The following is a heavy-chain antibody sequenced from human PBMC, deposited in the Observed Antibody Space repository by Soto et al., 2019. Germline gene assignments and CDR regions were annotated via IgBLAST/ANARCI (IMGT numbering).Heavy chain of an antibody. CDR1: GGYISSYY. CDR2: IYYSGST. V-gene: IGHV4-59*01. J-gene: IGHJ4*03. D-gene: IGHD1-26*01. CDR3: ARGRATARKYFDY. Sequence: SETLSLTCTVSGGYISSYYWSWIRQPPGKGLEWIGYIYYSGSTNYNPSLKSRVTISVDTSKNQFSLKLSSVTAADTAVYYCARGRATARKYFDYWGQGTTVTVSS.